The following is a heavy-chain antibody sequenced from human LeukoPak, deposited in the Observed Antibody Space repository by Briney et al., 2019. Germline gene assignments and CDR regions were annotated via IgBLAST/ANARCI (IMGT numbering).Heavy chain of an antibody. Sequence: GGSLRLSCAASGFTFNNYDMSWVRQAPGKGLEWVSGINWNAGSTGYADSVKGRFTISRDNSKNTLYLQMNSLRAEDTAVYYCARPDPLAAAGLYYFDYWGQGTLATVSS. D-gene: IGHD6-13*01. CDR1: GFTFNNYD. CDR3: ARPDPLAAAGLYYFDY. CDR2: INWNAGST. J-gene: IGHJ4*02. V-gene: IGHV3-20*04.